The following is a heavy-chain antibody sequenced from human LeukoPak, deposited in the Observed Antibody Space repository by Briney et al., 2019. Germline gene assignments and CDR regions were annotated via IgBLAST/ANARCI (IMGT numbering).Heavy chain of an antibody. CDR3: ARDSGLGPFDY. CDR2: IYYSGST. D-gene: IGHD6-19*01. V-gene: IGHV4-59*01. Sequence: SETLSLTCTVSGGSISSYYWSWIRQPRGKGLEWIGYIYYSGSTNYNPSLKSRVTISVDTSKNQFSLKLSSVTAADTAVYYCARDSGLGPFDYWGQGTPVTVSS. CDR1: GGSISSYY. J-gene: IGHJ4*02.